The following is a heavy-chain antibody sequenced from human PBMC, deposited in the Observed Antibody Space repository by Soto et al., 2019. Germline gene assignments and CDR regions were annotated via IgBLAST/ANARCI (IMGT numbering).Heavy chain of an antibody. J-gene: IGHJ3*02. D-gene: IGHD3-22*01. CDR2: INPSGGST. CDR1: GYTFTSYY. CDR3: ARGITMIVVVIPGSFDI. V-gene: IGHV1-46*01. Sequence: ASVKVSCNASGYTFTSYYMHWVRQAPGQGLEWMGIINPSGGSTSYAQKFQGRVTMTRDTSTSTVYMELSSLRSEDTAAYYCARGITMIVVVIPGSFDIWGQGTTV.